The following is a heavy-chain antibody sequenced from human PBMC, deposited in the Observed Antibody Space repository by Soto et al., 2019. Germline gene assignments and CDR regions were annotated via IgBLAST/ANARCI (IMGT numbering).Heavy chain of an antibody. CDR3: ARSVEGHFDF. CDR1: GFTFSYYW. J-gene: IGHJ4*01. Sequence: GGSLRLSCAASGFTFSYYWMHWVRQAPGKGLVWVSSINSDGSSTSYADSVKGRFTISRDNVKKALYLQMNSLRDEDTAVYYCARSVEGHFDFWGQGTLVTVSS. D-gene: IGHD6-19*01. CDR2: INSDGSST. V-gene: IGHV3-74*01.